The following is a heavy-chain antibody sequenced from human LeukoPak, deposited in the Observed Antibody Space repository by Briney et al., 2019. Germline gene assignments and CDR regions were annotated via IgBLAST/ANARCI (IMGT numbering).Heavy chain of an antibody. V-gene: IGHV1-69*05. CDR1: GGTFSSYA. J-gene: IGHJ4*02. CDR3: AREGGIAVAQLDY. D-gene: IGHD6-19*01. CDR2: IIPIFGTA. Sequence: ASVKVSCKASGGTFSSYAISWVRQAPGQGLEWMGGIIPIFGTANYAQKFQGRVTITTDESTSTAYMELKSLRSDDTAVYYCAREGGIAVAQLDYWGQGTLVTVSS.